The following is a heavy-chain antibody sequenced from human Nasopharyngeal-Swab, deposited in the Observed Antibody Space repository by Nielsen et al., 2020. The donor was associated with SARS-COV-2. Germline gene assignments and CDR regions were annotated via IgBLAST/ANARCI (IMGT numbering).Heavy chain of an antibody. Sequence: GESLKISCAASGFTLSSYEMNWVRQAPGKGLEWISYISSTGSTIYNADSVKGRFTVSRENAKNSMFLQMISLRAEDTAVYYCARERWRDHDFDAWGQGTPVIVSS. CDR3: ARERWRDHDFDA. CDR1: GFTLSSYE. J-gene: IGHJ4*02. V-gene: IGHV3-48*03. D-gene: IGHD1-14*01. CDR2: ISSTGSTI.